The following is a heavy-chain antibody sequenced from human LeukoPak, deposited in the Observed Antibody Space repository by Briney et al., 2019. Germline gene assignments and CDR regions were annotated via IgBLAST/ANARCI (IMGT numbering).Heavy chain of an antibody. CDR2: IYYSGST. D-gene: IGHD3-22*01. CDR1: GGSISSYY. V-gene: IGHV4-59*01. J-gene: IGHJ6*03. Sequence: SETQSLTCTVSGGSISSYYWSWIRQPPGKGLEWIGYIYYSGSTNYNPSLKSRVTISVDTSKNQFSLKLSSVTAADTAVYYCARVGYDSSGYYYYYMDVWGKGTTVTVSS. CDR3: ARVGYDSSGYYYYYMDV.